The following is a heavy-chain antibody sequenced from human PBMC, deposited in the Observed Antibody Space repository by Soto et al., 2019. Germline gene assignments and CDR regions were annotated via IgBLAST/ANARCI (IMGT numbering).Heavy chain of an antibody. Sequence: QVQLVESGGGLVKPGGSLRLSCAASGFTFSDYYMSWIRQAPGKGLEWVSYISSTSSYTNYADSVKGRFTISRDNAKNSQDLQMNSLRAEDTAVYYCARDSTGWRAVYDYWGQGTLVTVSS. D-gene: IGHD6-19*01. CDR3: ARDSTGWRAVYDY. CDR2: ISSTSSYT. V-gene: IGHV3-11*05. J-gene: IGHJ4*02. CDR1: GFTFSDYY.